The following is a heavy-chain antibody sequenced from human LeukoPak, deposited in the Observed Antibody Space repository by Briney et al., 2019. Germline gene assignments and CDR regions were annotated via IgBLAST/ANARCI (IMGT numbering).Heavy chain of an antibody. CDR2: IYYSGST. J-gene: IGHJ5*02. CDR1: GGSISSYY. Sequence: SETLSLTCTVSGGSISSYYWSWIRQPPGKGLEWIGYIYYSGSTNYNPPLKSRVTISVDTSKNQFSLKLSSVTAADTAVYYCARASSGSYLNWFDPWGQGTLVTVSS. CDR3: ARASSGSYLNWFDP. V-gene: IGHV4-59*08. D-gene: IGHD1-26*01.